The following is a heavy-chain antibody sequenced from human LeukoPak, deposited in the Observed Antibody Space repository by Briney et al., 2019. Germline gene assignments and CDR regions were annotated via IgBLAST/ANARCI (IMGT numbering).Heavy chain of an antibody. D-gene: IGHD6-19*01. CDR1: GYTFTSYG. CDR3: ARDLKMGYSSGRYSWGTGSSNDY. V-gene: IGHV1-18*01. Sequence: ASVKVSCKASGYTFTSYGISWVRQAPGQELEWMGWIIAYNGNTNYAQKLQGRVTMTTDTSTSTAYMELRSLRSDDTAVYYCARDLKMGYSSGRYSWGTGSSNDYWGQGTLVTVSS. CDR2: IIAYNGNT. J-gene: IGHJ4*02.